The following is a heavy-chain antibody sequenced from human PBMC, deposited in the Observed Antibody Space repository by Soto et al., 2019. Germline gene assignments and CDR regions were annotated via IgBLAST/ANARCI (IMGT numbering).Heavy chain of an antibody. CDR1: GGSFSGYY. CDR2: INHSGST. J-gene: IGHJ6*03. D-gene: IGHD5-18*01. Sequence: SETLSLTCAVYGGSFSGYYWSWIRQPPGKGLEWIGEINHSGSTNYNPSLKSRVTISVDTSKNQFSLKLSSVTAADTAVYYCARGVTTMVNDYYYYFMDVWGKGTTVTVSS. CDR3: ARGVTTMVNDYYYYFMDV. V-gene: IGHV4-34*01.